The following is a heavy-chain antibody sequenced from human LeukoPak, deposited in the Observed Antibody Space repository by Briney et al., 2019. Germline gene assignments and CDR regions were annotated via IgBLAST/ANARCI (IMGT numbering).Heavy chain of an antibody. J-gene: IGHJ4*02. CDR2: INWNGGST. Sequence: GGSLRLSCAASGFAFDDYGMSWVRQAPGKGLEWVSGINWNGGSTAYADSVKGRFTISRDNAKNSLYLQMSSLRAEDTASYYCARDYDSGGYYYGGGAYWGQGTLVTVSS. CDR1: GFAFDDYG. CDR3: ARDYDSGGYYYGGGAY. V-gene: IGHV3-20*04. D-gene: IGHD3-22*01.